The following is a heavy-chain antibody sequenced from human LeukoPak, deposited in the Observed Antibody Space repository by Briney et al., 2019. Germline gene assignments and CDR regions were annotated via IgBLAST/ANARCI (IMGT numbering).Heavy chain of an antibody. CDR1: GFSFSNYW. CDR2: IKEDGSVK. V-gene: IGHV3-7*01. CDR3: ARIGYSSSSFDY. J-gene: IGHJ4*02. Sequence: GGSLRLFCAASGFSFSNYWMSWVRQAPGKGLEWVANIKEDGSVKYYVDSAKGRFTISRDNAKNSLYLQMNSLRAEDTAIYYCARIGYSSSSFDYWGQGTLVTVSS. D-gene: IGHD6-6*01.